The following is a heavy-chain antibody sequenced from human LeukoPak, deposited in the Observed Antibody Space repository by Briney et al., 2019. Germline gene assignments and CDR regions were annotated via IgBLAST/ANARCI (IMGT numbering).Heavy chain of an antibody. CDR1: GFTVSSNY. CDR3: AREINYLVRGVSTYFDC. CDR2: IYSGGSI. V-gene: IGHV3-66*01. J-gene: IGHJ4*02. Sequence: PGGSLRLSCAASGFTVSSNYMSWVRRAPGKGLEWVSVIYSGGSIYYADSVKGRFTISRDNSKNTLYLQMSSLRAEDTAVYYCAREINYLVRGVSTYFDCWGQGTLVTVSS. D-gene: IGHD3-10*01.